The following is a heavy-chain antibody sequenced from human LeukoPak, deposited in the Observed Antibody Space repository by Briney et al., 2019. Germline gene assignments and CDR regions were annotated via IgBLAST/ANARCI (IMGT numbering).Heavy chain of an antibody. CDR3: ARDGDAAYYDSSGNVNAFDI. CDR1: GGSISSFY. V-gene: IGHV4-59*01. J-gene: IGHJ3*02. CDR2: VYYSGST. D-gene: IGHD3-22*01. Sequence: SETLSLTCTVSGGSISSFYWSWIRQPPGNGLEWIGYVYYSGSTNYNPSLKSRVTISVATSKNQFSLKLSSVTAADTAVYYCARDGDAAYYDSSGNVNAFDIWGQGTMVTVSS.